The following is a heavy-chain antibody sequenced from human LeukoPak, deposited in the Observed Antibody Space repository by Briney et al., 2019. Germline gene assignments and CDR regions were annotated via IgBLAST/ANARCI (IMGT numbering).Heavy chain of an antibody. Sequence: GGSLRLSCAASGFTFSSYSMNWVRQAPGKGLEWVSSISSSSSYIYYADSVKGRFTISRDNAKNSLYLQMNSLRAEDTAVYCCARVWLADAFDIWGQGTMVTVSS. CDR2: ISSSSSYI. V-gene: IGHV3-21*01. J-gene: IGHJ3*02. CDR1: GFTFSSYS. D-gene: IGHD6-19*01. CDR3: ARVWLADAFDI.